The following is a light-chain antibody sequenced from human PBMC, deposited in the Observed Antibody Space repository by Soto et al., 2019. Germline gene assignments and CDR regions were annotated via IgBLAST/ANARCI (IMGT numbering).Light chain of an antibody. J-gene: IGKJ1*01. CDR1: QGISSY. Sequence: DIQLTQSPSSLSASVVGRVTSTFRVSQGISSYLNWYQQKPGKAPKLLIYATSSLQSGVPSRFSGSGSGTDFTLTISSLQPEDFATYYCQQSYSTPPGTFGQGTKVDIK. CDR2: ATS. CDR3: QQSYSTPPGT. V-gene: IGKV1-39*01.